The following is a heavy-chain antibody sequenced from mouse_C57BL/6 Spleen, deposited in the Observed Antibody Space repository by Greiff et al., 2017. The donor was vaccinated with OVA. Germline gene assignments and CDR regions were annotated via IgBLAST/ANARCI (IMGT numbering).Heavy chain of an antibody. D-gene: IGHD1-1*01. CDR1: GFTFSSYA. CDR3: ARDGYYGRYFDV. V-gene: IGHV5-4*01. CDR2: ISDGGSYT. Sequence: EVKLMESGGGLVKPGGSLKLSCAASGFTFSSYAMSWVRQTPEKRLEWVATISDGGSYTYYPDNVKGRFTISRDNAKNNLYLQMSHLKSEDTAMYYCARDGYYGRYFDVWGTGTTVTVSS. J-gene: IGHJ1*03.